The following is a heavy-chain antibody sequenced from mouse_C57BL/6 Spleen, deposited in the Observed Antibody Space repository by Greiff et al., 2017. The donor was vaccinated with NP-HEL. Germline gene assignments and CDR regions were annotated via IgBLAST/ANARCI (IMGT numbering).Heavy chain of an antibody. D-gene: IGHD1-1*01. CDR2: ISNGGGST. Sequence: EVKLVESGGGLVQPGGSLKLSCAASGFTFSDYYMYWVRQTPEKRLEWVAYISNGGGSTYYPDTVKGRFTISRDNAKNTLYLQMSRLKSEDTAMYYCARRRYYYGTWYFDVWGTGTTVTVSS. CDR1: GFTFSDYY. CDR3: ARRRYYYGTWYFDV. V-gene: IGHV5-12*01. J-gene: IGHJ1*03.